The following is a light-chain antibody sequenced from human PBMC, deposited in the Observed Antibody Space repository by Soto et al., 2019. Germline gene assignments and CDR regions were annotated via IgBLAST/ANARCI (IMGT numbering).Light chain of an antibody. CDR3: QQYYSYPLT. J-gene: IGKJ1*01. CDR1: QGISSY. V-gene: IGKV1-9*01. Sequence: DIQLTQSPSFLSASVVDRVTITCRASQGISSYLAWYQQKPGKAPKLLIYAASTLQSGVPSRFSGSGSGTDFTLTISCLQSEDFATYYCQQYYSYPLTFGQGTKVDIK. CDR2: AAS.